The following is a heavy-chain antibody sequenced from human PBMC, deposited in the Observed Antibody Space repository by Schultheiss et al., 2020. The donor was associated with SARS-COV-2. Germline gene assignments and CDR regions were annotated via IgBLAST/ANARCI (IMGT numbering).Heavy chain of an antibody. V-gene: IGHV3-64*04. D-gene: IGHD6-13*01. CDR2: ISSNGGST. CDR3: AKAPTTSSSWVWFDP. Sequence: GGSLRLSCSASGFTFSSYAMHWVRQAPGKGLEYVSAISSNGGSTYYADSVKGRFTISRDNSKNTLYLQMNSLRAEDTAVYYCAKAPTTSSSWVWFDPWGQGTLVTVSS. CDR1: GFTFSSYA. J-gene: IGHJ5*02.